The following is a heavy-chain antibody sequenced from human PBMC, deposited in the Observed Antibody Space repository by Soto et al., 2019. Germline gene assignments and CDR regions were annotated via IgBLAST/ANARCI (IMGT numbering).Heavy chain of an antibody. J-gene: IGHJ4*02. V-gene: IGHV3-23*01. Sequence: GVLSLSCAASGFTFRSYAMSWVRQAPGKGLEWVSAISGSGGSTYYADSVKGRFTISRDNSKNTLYLHMNSLRAEHTAVYSCARDMGSGWYSGGVLDYWGQGTLVTVSS. CDR3: ARDMGSGWYSGGVLDY. CDR2: ISGSGGST. CDR1: GFTFRSYA. D-gene: IGHD6-19*01.